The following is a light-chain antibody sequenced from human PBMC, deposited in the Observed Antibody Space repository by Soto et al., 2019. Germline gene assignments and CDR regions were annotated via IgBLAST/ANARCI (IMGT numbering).Light chain of an antibody. CDR1: QSVSSN. CDR3: QQYNNWPPYT. J-gene: IGKJ2*01. Sequence: EIVMTQSPATLSVSPGERATLSCRASQSVSSNLAWYQQKPGQAPRLLIYGASTRATGMPARFSGSGSGTEFTHTISSLQSEDFAVYYCQQYNNWPPYTFGQGTKLEIK. CDR2: GAS. V-gene: IGKV3-15*01.